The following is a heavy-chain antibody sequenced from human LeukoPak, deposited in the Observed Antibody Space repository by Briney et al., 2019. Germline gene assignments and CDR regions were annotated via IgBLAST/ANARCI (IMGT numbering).Heavy chain of an antibody. CDR3: ATSGGYYDILTGYYTSYFDY. J-gene: IGHJ4*02. D-gene: IGHD3-9*01. CDR1: GGSISSGSYY. Sequence: SETLSLTCTVSGGSISSGSYYWSWIWQPAGKGLEWIGRIYTSGSTNYNPSLKSRVTISVDTSKNQFSLKLSSVTAADTAVYYCATSGGYYDILTGYYTSYFDYWGQGTLVTVSS. CDR2: IYTSGST. V-gene: IGHV4-61*02.